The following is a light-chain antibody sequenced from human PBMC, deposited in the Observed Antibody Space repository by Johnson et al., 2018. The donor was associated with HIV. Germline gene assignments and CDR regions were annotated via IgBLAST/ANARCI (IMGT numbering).Light chain of an antibody. Sequence: QSVLTQPPSVSAAPGQKVTISCSGSSSNIGNNYVSWYQQLPGTAPKLLIYENNKRPSGIPDRFSGSKSGTLATLGITGLQTGDEADYYCGTWDSSLSTGGNVFGTGTKVTVL. J-gene: IGLJ1*01. CDR1: SSNIGNNY. V-gene: IGLV1-51*02. CDR2: ENN. CDR3: GTWDSSLSTGGNV.